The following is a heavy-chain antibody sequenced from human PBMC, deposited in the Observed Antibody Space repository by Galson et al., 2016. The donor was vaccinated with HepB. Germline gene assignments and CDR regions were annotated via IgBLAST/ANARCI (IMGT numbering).Heavy chain of an antibody. D-gene: IGHD3-10*01. CDR1: GGSISSYY. J-gene: IGHJ4*02. V-gene: IGHV4-59*08. CDR3: ARWTMVRGVWFDY. CDR2: IYYSGNT. Sequence: SETLSLTCTVSGGSISSYYWSWIRQPPGKGLEWIGYIYYSGNTDYNPSLKSRVTILVDTSKNQFSLKLNSVTAADTAVYYCARWTMVRGVWFDYWGQGTLVTVSS.